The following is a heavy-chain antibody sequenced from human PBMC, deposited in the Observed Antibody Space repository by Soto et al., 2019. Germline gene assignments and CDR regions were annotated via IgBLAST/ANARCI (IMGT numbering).Heavy chain of an antibody. D-gene: IGHD6-13*01. CDR2: IIPIFGTA. Sequence: QVQLVQSGAEVKKPGSSVKGSCKSSGGTFSSYAISWLRQATGKGLDWMGGIIPIFGTANYAQKFQCRVKITADDSTSTAYMALSSLRSEDTAVYYGSRGQELVSRDTCAYWGQVSLVTVSS. CDR1: GGTFSSYA. J-gene: IGHJ4*02. CDR3: SRGQELVSRDTCAY. V-gene: IGHV1-69*01.